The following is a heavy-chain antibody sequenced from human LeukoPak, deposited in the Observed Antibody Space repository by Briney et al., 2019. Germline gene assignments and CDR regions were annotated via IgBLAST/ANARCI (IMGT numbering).Heavy chain of an antibody. CDR2: IYYSGST. CDR3: ARNPKDYYYYMDV. Sequence: PSETLSLTCTVSGGSISSYYWSWVRQPPGKGLEWLGYIYYSGSTNYSPSLQSRVTISVDTSKNQFSLKLSSVTAADTAVYYCARNPKDYYYYMDVWGKGTTVTVSS. V-gene: IGHV4-59*01. J-gene: IGHJ6*03. CDR1: GGSISSYY.